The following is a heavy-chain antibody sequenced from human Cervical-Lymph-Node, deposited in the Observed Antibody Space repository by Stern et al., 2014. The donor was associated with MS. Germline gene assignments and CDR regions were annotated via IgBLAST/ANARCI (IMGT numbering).Heavy chain of an antibody. V-gene: IGHV4-59*08. CDR3: ARGTEENYGGSRARFDY. Sequence: VQLVQSGPGLVKPSETLSLTCTVSGGSISNYHWNWIRQPPGKGLEWIGYVYESGSTNYSPSLKSRVTISLDTSQHQFSLKLTSVTAADTAAYYCARGTEENYGGSRARFDYWGQGTLVTVS. D-gene: IGHD4-23*01. J-gene: IGHJ4*02. CDR2: VYESGST. CDR1: GGSISNYH.